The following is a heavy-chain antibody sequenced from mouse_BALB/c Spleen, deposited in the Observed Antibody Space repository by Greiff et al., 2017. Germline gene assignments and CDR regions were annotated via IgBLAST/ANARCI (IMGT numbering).Heavy chain of an antibody. Sequence: DVQLVESGPGLVKPSQSLSLTCSVTGYSITSGYYWNWIRQFPGNKLEWMGYISYDGSNNYNPSLKNRISITRDTSKNQFFLKLNSVTTEDTATYYCARGGHYYGYLYYAMDYWGQGTSVTVSS. CDR1: GYSITSGYY. J-gene: IGHJ4*01. D-gene: IGHD1-2*01. CDR2: ISYDGSN. V-gene: IGHV3-6*02. CDR3: ARGGHYYGYLYYAMDY.